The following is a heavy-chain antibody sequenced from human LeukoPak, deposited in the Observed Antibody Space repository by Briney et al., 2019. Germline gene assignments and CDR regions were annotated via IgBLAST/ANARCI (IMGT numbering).Heavy chain of an antibody. V-gene: IGHV4-59*01. D-gene: IGHD2-2*01. CDR3: ARGTYYYYYYMDV. CDR2: IYYSGST. Sequence: PSETLSLTCTVSGGSISSYYWSWIRLTPGKGLEWSGYIYYSGSTNYNPSLKSRVTISVDTTKNQFSLKLSSVTAADTAVYYCARGTYYYYYYMDVWGKGTTVTISS. CDR1: GGSISSYY. J-gene: IGHJ6*03.